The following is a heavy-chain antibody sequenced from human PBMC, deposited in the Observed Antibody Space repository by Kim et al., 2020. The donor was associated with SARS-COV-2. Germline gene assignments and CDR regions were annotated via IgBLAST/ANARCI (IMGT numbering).Heavy chain of an antibody. CDR2: ITWNSGDK. Sequence: SLRLSCATSGFNFGDYAMHWVRQVSGKGLEWVSSITWNSGDKAYADSGKGRFIISRDSVKKSLHLQMNSLRADDTALYYCVKASGDWYFYLWGRGTLVTVSS. J-gene: IGHJ2*01. V-gene: IGHV3-9*01. CDR3: VKASGDWYFYL. CDR1: GFNFGDYA. D-gene: IGHD3-10*01.